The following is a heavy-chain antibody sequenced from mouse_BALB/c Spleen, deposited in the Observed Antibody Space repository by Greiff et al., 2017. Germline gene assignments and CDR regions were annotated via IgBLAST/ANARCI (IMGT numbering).Heavy chain of an antibody. CDR2: IYPGDGDT. Sequence: VQLQQSGAELVRPGSSVKISCKASGYAFSSYWMNWVKQRPGQGLEWIGQIYPGDGDTNYNGKFKGKATLTADKSSSTAYMQLSSLTSEDSAVYFCARRGVYYGSYYAMDYWGQGTSVTVSS. D-gene: IGHD2-2*01. CDR1: GYAFSSYW. J-gene: IGHJ4*01. CDR3: ARRGVYYGSYYAMDY. V-gene: IGHV1-80*01.